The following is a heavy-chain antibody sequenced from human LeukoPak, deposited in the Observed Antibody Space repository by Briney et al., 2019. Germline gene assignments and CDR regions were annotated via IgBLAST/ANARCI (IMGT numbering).Heavy chain of an antibody. J-gene: IGHJ4*02. CDR3: AKACSSGSCYAVDY. CDR2: IRYDGSNK. D-gene: IGHD2-15*01. CDR1: GFTFSSYG. Sequence: GGSLRLSCAASGFTFSSYGMHWVPQAPGKGLEWLAFIRYDGSNKYYADSVKGRFNISRDNSKNTLYLQMNSLRAEDTAVYYCAKACSSGSCYAVDYWGQGTLVTVSS. V-gene: IGHV3-30*02.